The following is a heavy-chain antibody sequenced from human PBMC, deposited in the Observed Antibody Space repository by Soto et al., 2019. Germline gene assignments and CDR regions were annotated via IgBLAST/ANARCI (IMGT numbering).Heavy chain of an antibody. CDR3: AKDGKMRTKVWFPAGYGMDV. Sequence: PGESLKISCKGSGYTFTDYWIGWVRQLPGKGLEWMGIIYPGDSDTRYSPSFQGHVTITVDKSTSTAYLQWNNLRAEDTALYYCAKDGKMRTKVWFPAGYGMDVWGQGTTVTVSS. D-gene: IGHD3-10*01. CDR2: IYPGDSDT. V-gene: IGHV5-51*01. CDR1: GYTFTDYW. J-gene: IGHJ6*02.